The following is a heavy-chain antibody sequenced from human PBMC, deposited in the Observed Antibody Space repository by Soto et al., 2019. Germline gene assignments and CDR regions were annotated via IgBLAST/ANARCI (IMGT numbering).Heavy chain of an antibody. D-gene: IGHD5-18*01. Sequence: QVQLVESGGGVVQPGRSLRLSCAASGFTFSSYGMHWVRQAPGKGLEWVAVISYDGSNKYYADSVKGRFTISRDNSKNTLYLQMNSLRAEDTAVYYCAKEGREGRVQLWSANWFDPWGQGTLVTVSS. CDR3: AKEGREGRVQLWSANWFDP. CDR2: ISYDGSNK. J-gene: IGHJ5*02. CDR1: GFTFSSYG. V-gene: IGHV3-30*18.